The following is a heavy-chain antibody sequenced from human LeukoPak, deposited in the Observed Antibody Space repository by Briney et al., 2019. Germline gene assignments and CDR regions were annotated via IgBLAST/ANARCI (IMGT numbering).Heavy chain of an antibody. V-gene: IGHV3-53*01. CDR1: GFTVSSNY. D-gene: IGHD5-12*01. CDR2: IYSGGNT. Sequence: GGSLRLSCAASGFTVSSNYMSWVRQAPGKGLEWVSVIYSGGNTYYADSVKGRFTISRDNSKNTLYLQMNSLRAEDTAVYYCAKRIIWLRNWYYYYYGMDVWGQGTTVTVSS. J-gene: IGHJ6*02. CDR3: AKRIIWLRNWYYYYYGMDV.